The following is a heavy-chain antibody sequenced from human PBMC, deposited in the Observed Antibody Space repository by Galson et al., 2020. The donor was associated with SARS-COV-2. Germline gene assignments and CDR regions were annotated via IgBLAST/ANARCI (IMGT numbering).Heavy chain of an antibody. D-gene: IGHD3-10*01. Sequence: GASLKISCVVSGFSVSFNYMSWVRQPPGKGLAWVSVIYTSDNTYYADSVKGRFTISRDYSKNTVYLQMHDLRAEDTAVYYCARDRGRGLLWFGEFFSWGQGTQVTVSS. CDR2: IYTSDNT. J-gene: IGHJ4*02. V-gene: IGHV3-53*01. CDR1: GFSVSFNY. CDR3: ARDRGRGLLWFGEFFS.